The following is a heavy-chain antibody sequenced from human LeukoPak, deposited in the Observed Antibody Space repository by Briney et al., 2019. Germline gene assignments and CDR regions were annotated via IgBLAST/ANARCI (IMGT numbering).Heavy chain of an antibody. CDR3: ARNYGGTRDFDY. Sequence: ASVTVSCTASGGTFSSYAISWVRQAPGRGLEWMGGIIPIFGTANYAQKFQGRVTITADESTSTAYMELSSLRSEDTAVYYCARNYGGTRDFDYWGQGTLVTVSS. D-gene: IGHD4-23*01. CDR2: IIPIFGTA. J-gene: IGHJ4*02. CDR1: GGTFSSYA. V-gene: IGHV1-69*13.